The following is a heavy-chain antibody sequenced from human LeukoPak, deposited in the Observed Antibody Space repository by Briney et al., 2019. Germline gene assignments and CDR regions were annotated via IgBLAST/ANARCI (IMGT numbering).Heavy chain of an antibody. CDR3: ARDVDWNYAFDY. D-gene: IGHD1-7*01. CDR2: IWLDGSNK. CDR1: GFTFSSYG. V-gene: IGHV3-33*01. J-gene: IGHJ4*02. Sequence: GGSLRLSCAASGFTFSSYGMHWVRQAPGKGLEWVAVIWLDGSNKNYADSVKGRFTISRDNSKNTLYLQMNSLRAEDTAIYYCARDVDWNYAFDYWGQGTRVTVSS.